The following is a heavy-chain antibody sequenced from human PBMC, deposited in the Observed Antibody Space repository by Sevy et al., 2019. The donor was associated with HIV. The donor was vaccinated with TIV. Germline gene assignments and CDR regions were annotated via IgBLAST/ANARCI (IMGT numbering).Heavy chain of an antibody. Sequence: GGYLRLSCAASGFTFSSYAMHWVRQAPGKGLEWVVVISYDGSNKYYADSVKGRFTISRDNSKNTLYLQMNSLRAEDTAVYYCARETRWLQFFAFDIWGQGTMVTVSS. CDR2: ISYDGSNK. D-gene: IGHD5-12*01. V-gene: IGHV3-30-3*01. CDR1: GFTFSSYA. CDR3: ARETRWLQFFAFDI. J-gene: IGHJ3*02.